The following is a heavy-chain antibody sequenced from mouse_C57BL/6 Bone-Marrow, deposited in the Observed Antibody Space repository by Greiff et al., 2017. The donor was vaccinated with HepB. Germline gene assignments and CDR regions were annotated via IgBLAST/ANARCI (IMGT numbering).Heavy chain of an antibody. J-gene: IGHJ4*01. Sequence: EVKLVESGGGLVKPGGSLKLSCAASGFTFSSYTMSWVRQTPVQRLEWVATISGGGGNTYYPDSLKGRFTISRDTAKYTLYLQMSSLRSEDTALYYWARRLSMDYWGQGTSVTVSS. CDR1: GFTFSSYT. CDR2: ISGGGGNT. V-gene: IGHV5-9*01. CDR3: ARRLSMDY.